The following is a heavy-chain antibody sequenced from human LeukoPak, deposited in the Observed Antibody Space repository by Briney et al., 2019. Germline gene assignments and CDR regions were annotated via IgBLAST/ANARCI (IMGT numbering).Heavy chain of an antibody. D-gene: IGHD3-16*01. Sequence: GGSLRLSCAASGFTFSSYAMSWVRQAPGKGLEWVSAISGSGGSTYYADSVKGRFTISRDNSKNTLYLQMNRLRAEDTAVYYCARGYDYVWGSYLADYWGQGTLVTVSS. V-gene: IGHV3-23*01. CDR3: ARGYDYVWGSYLADY. J-gene: IGHJ4*02. CDR2: ISGSGGST. CDR1: GFTFSSYA.